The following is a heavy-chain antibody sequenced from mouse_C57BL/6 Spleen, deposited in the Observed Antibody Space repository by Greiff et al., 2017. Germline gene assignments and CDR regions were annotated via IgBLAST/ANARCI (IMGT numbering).Heavy chain of an antibody. Sequence: EVQLQQSGAELVKPGASVKLSCTASGFNIKDYYMHWVKQRTEQGLEWIGRIDPEDGETKYAPQFQGKATITADPSSNPAYLQLSRLTSEDTAVYYCARSYDGYYRVDYWGQGTTLTVAS. CDR3: ARSYDGYYRVDY. J-gene: IGHJ2*01. CDR2: IDPEDGET. D-gene: IGHD2-3*01. V-gene: IGHV14-2*01. CDR1: GFNIKDYY.